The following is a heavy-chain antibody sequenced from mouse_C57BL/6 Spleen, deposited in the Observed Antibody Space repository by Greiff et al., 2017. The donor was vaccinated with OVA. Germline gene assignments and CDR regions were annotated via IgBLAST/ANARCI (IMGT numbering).Heavy chain of an antibody. J-gene: IGHJ4*01. CDR3: ARRIYYDYDRRGNYYAMDY. CDR1: GYTFTSYW. V-gene: IGHV1-55*01. CDR2: IYPGSGST. D-gene: IGHD2-4*01. Sequence: QVQLKQSGAELVKPGASVKMSCKASGYTFTSYWITWVKQRPGQGLEWIGDIYPGSGSTNYNEKFKSKATLTVDTSSSTAYMQLSSLTSEDSAVYYCARRIYYDYDRRGNYYAMDYWGQGTSVTVSS.